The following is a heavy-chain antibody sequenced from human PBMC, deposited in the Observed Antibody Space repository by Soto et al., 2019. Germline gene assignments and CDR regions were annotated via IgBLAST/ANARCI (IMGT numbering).Heavy chain of an antibody. V-gene: IGHV4-59*01. CDR2: IFYNGRT. D-gene: IGHD2-2*01. Sequence: PSETLSLTCTVSGGSINNYYWSWIRQPPGKGLEWIGFIFYNGRTDYNPSLESRVTISLDTSKSQFSLKLNSVAAADTAVYYCARALDSSAAPFAFWGQGTLVTVSS. J-gene: IGHJ4*02. CDR3: ARALDSSAAPFAF. CDR1: GGSINNYY.